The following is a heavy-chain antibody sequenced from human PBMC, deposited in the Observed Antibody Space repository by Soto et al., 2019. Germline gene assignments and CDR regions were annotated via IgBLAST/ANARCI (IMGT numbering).Heavy chain of an antibody. Sequence: PGGSLRLSCAASGFIFKMYWMHWVRQSPGKGLVWISRIYNDGTYSDYADSVRGRFTISRDNVNDTLYLQMNNLRAEDSGLYYCTRGPRPISTGTGAYWGQVTPVIVSS. CDR2: IYNDGTYS. V-gene: IGHV3-74*01. D-gene: IGHD3-10*01. CDR3: TRGPRPISTGTGAY. CDR1: GFIFKMYW. J-gene: IGHJ4*02.